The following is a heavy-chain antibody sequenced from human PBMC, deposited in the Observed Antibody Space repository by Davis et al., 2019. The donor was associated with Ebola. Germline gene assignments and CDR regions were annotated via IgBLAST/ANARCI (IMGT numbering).Heavy chain of an antibody. CDR1: GGTFSSYA. CDR3: ARDLGKTLADHADY. V-gene: IGHV1-69*13. J-gene: IGHJ4*02. CDR2: IIPIFGTA. D-gene: IGHD6-19*01. Sequence: AASVKVSCKASGGTFSSYAISWVRQAPGQGLEWMGGIIPIFGTANYAQKFQGRVTITADESTSIAYMELRSLRSDDTAVYYCARDLGKTLADHADYWGQGTLVTVSS.